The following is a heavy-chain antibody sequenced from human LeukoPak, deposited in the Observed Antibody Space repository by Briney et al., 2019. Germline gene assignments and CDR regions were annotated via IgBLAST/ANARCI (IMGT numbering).Heavy chain of an antibody. Sequence: PGGSLRLSCAASGSTFSSYWMSWVRQAPGKGLEWVANIKQDGSEKYYVDSVKGRFTISRDNAKNSLYLQMNSLRAEDTAVYYCARGIAAAADFDYWGQGTLVTVSS. D-gene: IGHD6-13*01. CDR2: IKQDGSEK. V-gene: IGHV3-7*03. J-gene: IGHJ4*02. CDR3: ARGIAAAADFDY. CDR1: GSTFSSYW.